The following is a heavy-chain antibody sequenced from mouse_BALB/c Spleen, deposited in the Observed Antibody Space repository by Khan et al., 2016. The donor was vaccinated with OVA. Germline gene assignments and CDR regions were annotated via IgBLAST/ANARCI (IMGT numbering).Heavy chain of an antibody. V-gene: IGHV3-2*02. CDR3: ARTARIKY. CDR2: ISYSGST. Sequence: VQLKESGPGLVKPSQSLSLTCTVTGYSITSGYGWNWIRQFPGKKLEWMGYISYSGSTNYNPSIKSRISITRETSQNHFFLQFHSVTPEDTATYYCARTARIKYWGPCTTLPFSS. J-gene: IGHJ2*01. CDR1: GYSITSGYG. D-gene: IGHD1-2*01.